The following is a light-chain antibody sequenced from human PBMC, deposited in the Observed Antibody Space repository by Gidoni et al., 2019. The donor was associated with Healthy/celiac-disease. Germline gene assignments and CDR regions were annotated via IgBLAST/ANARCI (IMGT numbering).Light chain of an antibody. V-gene: IGKV1-39*01. CDR2: AAS. CDR3: QQSYSTPPA. J-gene: IGKJ4*01. Sequence: DIQMTQSPSSLSASVGDRVTITRRASQSISSYLNWYQQKPGKAPKLLIYAASSLQSGVPSRFSGSGSGTDFTLTISSLQPEDFATYYCQQSYSTPPAFGGGTQVEIK. CDR1: QSISSY.